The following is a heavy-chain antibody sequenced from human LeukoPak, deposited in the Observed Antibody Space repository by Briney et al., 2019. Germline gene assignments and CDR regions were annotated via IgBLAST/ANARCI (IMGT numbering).Heavy chain of an antibody. Sequence: SETLSLTCAVYGGSFSGYYWSWIRQPPGKGLEWIGEINHSGSTNYNPSLKSRATISVDTSKNQFSLKLSSVTAADTAVYYCARPIRGDYAFDIWGQGTMVTVSS. J-gene: IGHJ3*02. V-gene: IGHV4-34*01. CDR1: GGSFSGYY. CDR2: INHSGST. D-gene: IGHD3-3*02. CDR3: ARPIRGDYAFDI.